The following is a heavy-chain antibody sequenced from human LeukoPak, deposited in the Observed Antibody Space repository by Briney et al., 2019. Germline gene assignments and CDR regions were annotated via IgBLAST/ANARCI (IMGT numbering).Heavy chain of an antibody. CDR1: GGSFSGYY. V-gene: IGHV4-34*01. D-gene: IGHD5-18*01. CDR3: ARSYRDGDSGHSYGFDH. CDR2: INHSGST. Sequence: PSETLSLTCAVYGGSFSGYYWSWIRQPPGKGLEWIGEINHSGSTNYNPFLKSRVTISVDTSKNQFSLKLSSVTAADTAVYYCARSYRDGDSGHSYGFDHWGQGTLVSVSS. J-gene: IGHJ4*02.